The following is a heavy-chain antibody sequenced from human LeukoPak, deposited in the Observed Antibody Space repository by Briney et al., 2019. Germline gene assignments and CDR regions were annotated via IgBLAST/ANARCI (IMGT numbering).Heavy chain of an antibody. V-gene: IGHV4-61*01. Sequence: SESLSLTCTVSGASVSSGSYYWGWIRQPPGKGLEWIGYIYYSGSTNYNPSLKSRFTMSVDTSKNQFSLKLSSVAAADTAVYYCARVPRVPATAGACDYWGQGTLVTVSS. D-gene: IGHD2-2*01. J-gene: IGHJ4*02. CDR3: ARVPRVPATAGACDY. CDR1: GASVSSGSYY. CDR2: IYYSGST.